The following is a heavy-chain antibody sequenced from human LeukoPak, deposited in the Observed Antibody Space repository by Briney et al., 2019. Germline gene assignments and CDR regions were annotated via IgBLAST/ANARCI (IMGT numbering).Heavy chain of an antibody. CDR1: GFTFSSYA. Sequence: GGSLRLSCAASGFTFSSYAMHWVRQAPGKGLEWVAVISYDGSNKYYADSVKGRFTISRDNSKNTLYLQMNSLRAEDTAVYYCARAGPVSSTSCQWFDPSGQGTLVTVSS. CDR2: ISYDGSNK. V-gene: IGHV3-30*01. D-gene: IGHD2-2*01. J-gene: IGHJ5*02. CDR3: ARAGPVSSTSCQWFDP.